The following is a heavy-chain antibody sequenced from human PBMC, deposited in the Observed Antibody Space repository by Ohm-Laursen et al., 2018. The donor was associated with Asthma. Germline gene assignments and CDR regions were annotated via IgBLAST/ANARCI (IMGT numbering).Heavy chain of an antibody. CDR3: TKELDSSGWEFFDY. V-gene: IGHV3-30*18. Sequence: SLRLSCAASGFTFRSYGMQWVRQAPGKGLEWVAVISFDGTSQYYAGSVKGRFTISRDNSKNTLTLEMNILRVEDTAVYFCTKELDSSGWEFFDYWGQGSLVTVSS. CDR2: ISFDGTSQ. CDR1: GFTFRSYG. D-gene: IGHD6-19*01. J-gene: IGHJ4*02.